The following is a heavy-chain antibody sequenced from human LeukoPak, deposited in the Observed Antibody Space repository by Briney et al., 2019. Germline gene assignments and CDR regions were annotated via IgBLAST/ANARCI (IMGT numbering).Heavy chain of an antibody. J-gene: IGHJ4*02. V-gene: IGHV3-64*01. Sequence: PGGSLRLSCAASGFTFSSYAMHWVRQAPGKGLEYVSAISSNGGSTYYANSVKGRFTIPRDNSKNTLYLQMGSLRAEDMAVYYCARGFSGSYYIEAYYSDYWGQGTLVTVSS. D-gene: IGHD1-26*01. CDR2: ISSNGGST. CDR3: ARGFSGSYYIEAYYSDY. CDR1: GFTFSSYA.